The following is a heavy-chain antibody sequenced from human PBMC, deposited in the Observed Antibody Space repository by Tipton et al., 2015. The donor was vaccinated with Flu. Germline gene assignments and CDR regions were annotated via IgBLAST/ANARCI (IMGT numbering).Heavy chain of an antibody. Sequence: GSLRLSCAASGFSFSNYWMHWVRQAPGKGLVWLSRINGDGTSITYADSVKGRFTISRDNAKNTLYLQMNSLRAEDTAVYYCARPKSYYSYDAFDIWGQGTMVTVSS. CDR2: INGDGTSI. CDR3: ARPKSYYSYDAFDI. V-gene: IGHV3-74*01. D-gene: IGHD3-22*01. J-gene: IGHJ3*02. CDR1: GFSFSNYW.